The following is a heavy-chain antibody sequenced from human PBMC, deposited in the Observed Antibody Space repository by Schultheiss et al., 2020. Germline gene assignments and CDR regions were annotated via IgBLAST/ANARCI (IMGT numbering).Heavy chain of an antibody. Sequence: GGSLRLSCAASGFTVSSNYMSWVRQAPGKGLEWVSVIYSGGSTYYADSVKGRFTISRDNAKNSLYLQMNSLRDEDTAVYYCARDWQWLAYFDYWGQGTLVTVSS. CDR1: GFTVSSNY. D-gene: IGHD6-19*01. V-gene: IGHV3-66*01. J-gene: IGHJ4*02. CDR3: ARDWQWLAYFDY. CDR2: IYSGGST.